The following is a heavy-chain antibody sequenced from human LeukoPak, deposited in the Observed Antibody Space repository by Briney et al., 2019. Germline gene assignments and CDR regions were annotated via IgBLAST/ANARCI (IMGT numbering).Heavy chain of an antibody. CDR3: AREDRYIYGYGYDHYYMEV. Sequence: PSETLSLTCTFYGGSFSRYDWSWIRQPAGTGLEGIGHISSSGSTNYNPSLNSRVTIPVDTSKHQFSLRVNSVTAADTAVYHCAREDRYIYGYGYDHYYMEVWGKGTTVTIS. J-gene: IGHJ6*03. CDR1: GGSFSRYD. D-gene: IGHD5-18*01. CDR2: ISSSGST. V-gene: IGHV4-4*07.